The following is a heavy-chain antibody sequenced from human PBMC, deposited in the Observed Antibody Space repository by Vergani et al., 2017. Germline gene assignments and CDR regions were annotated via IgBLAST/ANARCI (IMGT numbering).Heavy chain of an antibody. V-gene: IGHV3-21*04. CDR2: ISGNNDDV. CDR3: AKVGRSEVAGTFGAFDI. CDR1: GFTFSHYG. J-gene: IGHJ3*02. D-gene: IGHD6-19*01. Sequence: EVQMVESGGGLVKPGGSLRLSCVASGFTFSHYGMNWVRQAPGKGLEWVSSISGNNDDVYYADSVKGRFTISRDNSKNTLFLHMNSLRPEDTAVYYCAKVGRSEVAGTFGAFDIWGQGTMVTVSS.